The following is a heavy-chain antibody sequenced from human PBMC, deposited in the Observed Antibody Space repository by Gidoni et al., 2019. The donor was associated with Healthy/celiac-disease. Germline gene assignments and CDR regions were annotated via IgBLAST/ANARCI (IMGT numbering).Heavy chain of an antibody. J-gene: IGHJ4*02. D-gene: IGHD6-13*01. CDR3: ARDVRSSLFDY. Sequence: QVQLVESGGGVVQPGRSLRLSCAASGFTFSSYGMHWVRQAPGKGLEWVAVIWYDGSNKYYADSVKGRFTISRDNSKNTLYLQMNSLRAEDTAVYYCARDVRSSLFDYWGQGTLVTVSS. CDR1: GFTFSSYG. V-gene: IGHV3-33*08. CDR2: IWYDGSNK.